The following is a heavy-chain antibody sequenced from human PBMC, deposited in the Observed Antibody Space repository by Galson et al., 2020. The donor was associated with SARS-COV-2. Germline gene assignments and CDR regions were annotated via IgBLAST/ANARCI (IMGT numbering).Heavy chain of an antibody. Sequence: ASVKVSCKASGYTFTGYGITWVQQAPGQGLEWVGWLSTYSGNTKYTQKLQGRVTLTTDTSTTTTYMELRSLRSDDTAIYFCARVLPNFDCFDYWGQGSLVTVSS. CDR2: LSTYSGNT. CDR3: ARVLPNFDCFDY. V-gene: IGHV1-18*01. D-gene: IGHD3-9*01. J-gene: IGHJ4*02. CDR1: GYTFTGYG.